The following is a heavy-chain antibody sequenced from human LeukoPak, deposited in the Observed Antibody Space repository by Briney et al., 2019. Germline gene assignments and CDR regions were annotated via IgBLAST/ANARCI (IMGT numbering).Heavy chain of an antibody. CDR2: ISYDGSNK. J-gene: IGHJ4*02. CDR3: AKTSRRYCSSTSCSPIDY. Sequence: GGSLRLSCAASGFTFSSYAMHWVRQAPGKGLEWVAVISYDGSNKYYADSVKGRFTISRDNAKNSLYLQMNSLRAEDTALYYCAKTSRRYCSSTSCSPIDYWGQGTLVTVSS. CDR1: GFTFSSYA. D-gene: IGHD2-2*01. V-gene: IGHV3-30*04.